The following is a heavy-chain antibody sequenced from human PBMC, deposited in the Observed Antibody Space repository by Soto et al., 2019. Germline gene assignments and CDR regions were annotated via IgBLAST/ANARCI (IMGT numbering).Heavy chain of an antibody. Sequence: SETLSLTCTVSGGSISSSSYYWGWIRQPPGKGLEWIGSIYYSGSTYYNPSLKSRVTISVDTSKNQFSLKLSSVTAADTAVYYCASIVDTAMVMRDYFDYWGQGTLVTVSS. D-gene: IGHD5-18*01. J-gene: IGHJ4*02. CDR1: GGSISSSSYY. CDR3: ASIVDTAMVMRDYFDY. CDR2: IYYSGST. V-gene: IGHV4-39*01.